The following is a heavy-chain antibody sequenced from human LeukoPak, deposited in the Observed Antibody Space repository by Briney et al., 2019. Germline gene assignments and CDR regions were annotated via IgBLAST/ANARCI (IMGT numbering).Heavy chain of an antibody. CDR2: INSDGSTT. J-gene: IGHJ5*02. V-gene: IGHV3-74*01. CDR3: ARARDYGDYVNWFDP. Sequence: GGSLRLSCAASGFTFSTYAMSWVRQTPGKGLVWVSRINSDGSTTSYADSVKGRFTISRDNAKNTLYLQMSSLRAGDTAVYYCARARDYGDYVNWFDPWGQGTLVTVSS. CDR1: GFTFSTYA. D-gene: IGHD4-17*01.